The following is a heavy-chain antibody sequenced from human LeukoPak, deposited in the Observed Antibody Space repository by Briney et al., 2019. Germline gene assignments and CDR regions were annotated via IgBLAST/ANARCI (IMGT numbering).Heavy chain of an antibody. CDR1: GFTFSSYE. CDR3: ARGGGEVNDTYYFDY. Sequence: PGGSLRLSCAASGFTFSSYEMNWIRQPPGKGLEWIGEINHSGSTNYNPSLKSRVTISIHTSKNQFSLKLSSVTAADTAVYYCARGGGEVNDTYYFDYWGQGTLVTVSS. V-gene: IGHV4-34*01. D-gene: IGHD3-16*01. J-gene: IGHJ4*02. CDR2: INHSGST.